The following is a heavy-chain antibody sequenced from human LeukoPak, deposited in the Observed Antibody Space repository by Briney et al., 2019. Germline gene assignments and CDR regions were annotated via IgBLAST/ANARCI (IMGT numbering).Heavy chain of an antibody. V-gene: IGHV3-23*01. Sequence: GGSLRLSCAASGFTFSSYAMSWVRQAPGKGLEWVSAISGSGGSTYYADSVKGRFTISRDNSKNTPYLQMNSLRAEDTAVYYCARATYYYSKTYYYYYMDVWGKGTTVTVSS. J-gene: IGHJ6*03. D-gene: IGHD3-10*01. CDR1: GFTFSSYA. CDR3: ARATYYYSKTYYYYYMDV. CDR2: ISGSGGST.